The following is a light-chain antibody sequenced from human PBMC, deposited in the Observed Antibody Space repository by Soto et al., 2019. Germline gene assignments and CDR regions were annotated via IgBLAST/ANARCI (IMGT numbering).Light chain of an antibody. CDR1: QSVSTN. CDR3: QQYNDWPRT. J-gene: IGKJ1*01. V-gene: IGKV3-15*01. Sequence: EIVMTQSPATLSVSPGERATLSCRASQSVSTNLAWYQQKPGQAPRLLIYGASYRAAGFPARFSGSGSGTEFTLTISSPQSEDFAFYYCQQYNDWPRTFGQGTKADI. CDR2: GAS.